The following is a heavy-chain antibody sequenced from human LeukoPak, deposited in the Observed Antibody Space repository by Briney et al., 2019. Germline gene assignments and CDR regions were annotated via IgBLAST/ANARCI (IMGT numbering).Heavy chain of an antibody. J-gene: IGHJ4*02. V-gene: IGHV4-4*07. CDR2: IYTSGST. CDR3: ARERPSSGYSYYFDY. CDR1: GGSISSYY. Sequence: SEPLSLTCSVSGGSISSYYWSWIRQPAGKGLAWIGRIYTSGSTNYNPSLKSRVTMSVDTSKNQFSLKLSSVTAADTAVYYCARERPSSGYSYYFDYWGQGTLVTVSS. D-gene: IGHD3-22*01.